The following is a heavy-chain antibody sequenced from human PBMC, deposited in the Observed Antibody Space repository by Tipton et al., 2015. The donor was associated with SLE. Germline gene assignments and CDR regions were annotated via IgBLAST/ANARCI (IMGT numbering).Heavy chain of an antibody. CDR1: GGSISGSNSF. D-gene: IGHD3-10*01. V-gene: IGHV4-39*02. Sequence: TLSLTCSVSGGSISGSNSFWGWVRQPPGKGLEWIATISSSGSTHYNPSLESRITISVDTSKNHFSLVMNSVTAADTSVYYCARLEYYGLGTYHSWGLGTLVTVSS. J-gene: IGHJ5*02. CDR2: ISSSGST. CDR3: ARLEYYGLGTYHS.